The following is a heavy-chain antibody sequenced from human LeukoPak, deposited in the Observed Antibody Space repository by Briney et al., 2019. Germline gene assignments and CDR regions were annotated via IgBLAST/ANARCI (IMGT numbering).Heavy chain of an antibody. CDR2: IYTSGST. J-gene: IGHJ5*02. D-gene: IGHD3-10*01. CDR3: ARDHHPGSEAGNWFDP. V-gene: IGHV4-61*02. CDR1: GGSISSGSYY. Sequence: SGTLSLTCTVSGGSISSGSYYWSWIRQPAGKGLEWIGRIYTSGSTNYNPSLKSRVTISVDTSKNQFSLKLSSVTAADTAVYYCARDHHPGSEAGNWFDPWGQGTLVTVSS.